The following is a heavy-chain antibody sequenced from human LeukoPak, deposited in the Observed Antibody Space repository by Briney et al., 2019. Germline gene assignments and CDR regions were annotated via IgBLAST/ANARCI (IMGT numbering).Heavy chain of an antibody. J-gene: IGHJ1*01. D-gene: IGHD1-26*01. CDR3: ARDQLGVAATQYFQH. CDR2: ISSSSTYI. CDR1: GFTVSSNY. Sequence: GGSLRLSCAASGFTVSSNYMNWVRQAPGKGLEWVSSISSSSTYIYYADSVKGRFTISRDNAKNSLYLQMNSLRAEDTAVYYCARDQLGVAATQYFQHWGQGTPVTVSS. V-gene: IGHV3-21*01.